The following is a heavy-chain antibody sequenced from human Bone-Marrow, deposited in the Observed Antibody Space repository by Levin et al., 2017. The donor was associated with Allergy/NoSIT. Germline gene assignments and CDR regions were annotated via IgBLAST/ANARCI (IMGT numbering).Heavy chain of an antibody. CDR2: IYYSGST. D-gene: IGHD6-13*01. V-gene: IGHV4-59*01. J-gene: IGHJ6*02. CDR3: ARDRTIAAAGGGHYYYGMDV. CDR1: GGSITNYY. Sequence: SETLSLTCTVSGGSITNYYWSWIRQPPGKGLEWIGYIYYSGSTNYNPSLKSRVTISVDTSKNQFSLKLSSVTAADSAVYYCARDRTIAAAGGGHYYYGMDVWGQGTTVTVSS.